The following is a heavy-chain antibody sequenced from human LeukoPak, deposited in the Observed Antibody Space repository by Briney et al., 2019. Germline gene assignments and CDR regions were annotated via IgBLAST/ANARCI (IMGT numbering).Heavy chain of an antibody. CDR2: INPNSGGT. J-gene: IGHJ6*03. CDR1: GYTFTGYY. CDR3: ARGDSSDLDYYYYMDV. Sequence: ASVKASCKASGYTFTGYYMHWVRQAPGQGLEWMGWINPNSGGTNYAQKFQGRVTMTRDTSISTAYMELSRLRSDDTAVYYCARGDSSDLDYYYYMDVWGKGTTVTVSS. V-gene: IGHV1-2*02. D-gene: IGHD4-11*01.